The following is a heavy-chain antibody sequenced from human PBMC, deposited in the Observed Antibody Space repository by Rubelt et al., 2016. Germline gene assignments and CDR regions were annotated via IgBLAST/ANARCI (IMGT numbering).Heavy chain of an antibody. CDR1: GGSISGYF. CDR3: SRVGESLGGYGYTGLYYFDY. V-gene: IGHV4-59*01. J-gene: IGHJ4*02. CDR2: IYYSGST. D-gene: IGHD5-18*01. Sequence: TVSGGSISGYFWSWIRQPPGKGLEWIGYIYYSGSTNYNSSLKSRVTISVDPSKSQFSLNLSSVTASDTAVYYWSRVGESLGGYGYTGLYYFDYWGQGTLVTVSS.